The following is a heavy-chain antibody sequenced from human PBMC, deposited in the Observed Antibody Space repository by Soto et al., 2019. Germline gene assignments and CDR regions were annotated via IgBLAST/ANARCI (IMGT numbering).Heavy chain of an antibody. V-gene: IGHV3-13*04. CDR2: IGTAGDT. CDR3: AKPPDYNWNDY. J-gene: IGHJ4*02. D-gene: IGHD1-20*01. CDR1: GFTFSSYD. Sequence: PGGSLRLSCAASGFTFSSYDMHWVRQATGKGLEWVSAIGTAGDTYYPGSVKGRFTISRENAKNSLYLQMNSLRAGDTAVYYCAKPPDYNWNDYWGQGTLVTVSS.